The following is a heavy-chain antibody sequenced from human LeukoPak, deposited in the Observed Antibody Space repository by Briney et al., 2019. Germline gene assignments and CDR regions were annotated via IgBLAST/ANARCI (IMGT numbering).Heavy chain of an antibody. CDR2: ISSNGGST. J-gene: IGHJ5*02. Sequence: GGSLRLSCAASGFTFSSYAMHWVRHAPGKGLEYVSAISSNGGSTYYANSVKGRFTISRDNSKNTLYLQMGSLRAEDMAVYYCARGRTAAVAGRNWFDPWGQGTLVTVSS. CDR1: GFTFSSYA. D-gene: IGHD6-19*01. CDR3: ARGRTAAVAGRNWFDP. V-gene: IGHV3-64*01.